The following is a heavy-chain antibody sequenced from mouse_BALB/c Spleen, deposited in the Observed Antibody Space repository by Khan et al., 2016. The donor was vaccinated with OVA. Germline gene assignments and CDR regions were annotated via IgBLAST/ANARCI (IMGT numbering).Heavy chain of an antibody. CDR2: IYPGTDNT. J-gene: IGHJ2*01. Sequence: VQLKQSGAELVRPGASVKLSCKTSGYIFTSYWIHWVKQRSGQGLEWIARIYPGTDNTYYNQKLKDKASRTADKSSSTAYLQLSSLKSEDSAVYFCAREEALYYFDYWGQGTTLTVSS. CDR3: AREEALYYFDY. V-gene: IGHV1-76*01. CDR1: GYIFTSYW. D-gene: IGHD1-1*01.